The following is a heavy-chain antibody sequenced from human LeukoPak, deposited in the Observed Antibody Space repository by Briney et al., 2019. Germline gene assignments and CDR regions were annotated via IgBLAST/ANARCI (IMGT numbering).Heavy chain of an antibody. Sequence: GALRLSCAGSGFVVSSNYMSWVRQAAGKGLEWVSVIYGSSRTYYADSVKGRFTISRDNSKNTVYLQMDSLRAEDTAVYYCARDRADGCNYGDYFDNWGQGTLVTVSS. CDR2: IYGSSRT. CDR1: GFVVSSNY. J-gene: IGHJ4*02. V-gene: IGHV3-66*01. CDR3: ARDRADGCNYGDYFDN. D-gene: IGHD5-18*01.